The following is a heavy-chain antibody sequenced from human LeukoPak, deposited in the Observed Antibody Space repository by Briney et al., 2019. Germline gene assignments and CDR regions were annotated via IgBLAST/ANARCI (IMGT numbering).Heavy chain of an antibody. D-gene: IGHD1-14*01. CDR1: GGSISSSSYY. V-gene: IGHV4-39*01. J-gene: IGHJ6*02. CDR2: IYYSGST. CDR3: ASTTDYYYYYGMDV. Sequence: SETLSLTCTVSGGSISSSSYYWGWIRQPPGKGLEWIGSIYYSGSTYYNPSLKSRVTISVDTSKNQFYLKLSSVTAADTAVYYCASTTDYYYYYGMDVWGQGTTVTVSS.